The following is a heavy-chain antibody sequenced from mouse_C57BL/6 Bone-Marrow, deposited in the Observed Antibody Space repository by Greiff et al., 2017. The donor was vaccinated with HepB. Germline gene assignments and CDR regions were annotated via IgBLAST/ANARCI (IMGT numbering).Heavy chain of an antibody. Sequence: EVMLVESGGGLVKPGGSLKLSCAASGFTFSSYAMSWVRQTPEKRLEWVATISDGGSYTYYPDNVKGRFTISRDNAKNSLYLQMSHLKSEDTAMYYCAKGAYDGYYYFDYWGQGTTLTVSS. J-gene: IGHJ2*01. D-gene: IGHD2-3*01. V-gene: IGHV5-4*03. CDR3: AKGAYDGYYYFDY. CDR1: GFTFSSYA. CDR2: ISDGGSYT.